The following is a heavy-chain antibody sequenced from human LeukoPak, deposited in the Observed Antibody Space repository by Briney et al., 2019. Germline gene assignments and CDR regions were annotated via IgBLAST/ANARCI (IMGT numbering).Heavy chain of an antibody. CDR3: ARGPCDYDFWSGYCNWFDP. CDR1: GGSISSYY. Sequence: KPSETLSLTCTVSGGSISSYYWSWIRQPPGKGLEWIGHIYYSGSTNYNPSLKSRVTISVDTSKNQFSLKLSSVTAADTAVYYCARGPCDYDFWSGYCNWFDPWGQGTLVTVSS. D-gene: IGHD3-3*01. J-gene: IGHJ5*02. CDR2: IYYSGST. V-gene: IGHV4-59*01.